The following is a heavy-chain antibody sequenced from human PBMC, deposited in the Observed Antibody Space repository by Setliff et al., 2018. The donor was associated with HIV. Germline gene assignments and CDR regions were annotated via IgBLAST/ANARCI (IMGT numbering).Heavy chain of an antibody. CDR1: GGSFSGYY. Sequence: PSETLSLTCAVYGGSFSGYYWSWIRQPPGKGLEWIGEVTHSGRTNYNPSLESRVTTSVDTSKKQFSLRLTSVTAADTAVYYCARGVRDNSGWSSYYFDYWSQGTLVTVSS. V-gene: IGHV4-34*01. J-gene: IGHJ4*02. CDR2: VTHSGRT. D-gene: IGHD6-19*01. CDR3: ARGVRDNSGWSSYYFDY.